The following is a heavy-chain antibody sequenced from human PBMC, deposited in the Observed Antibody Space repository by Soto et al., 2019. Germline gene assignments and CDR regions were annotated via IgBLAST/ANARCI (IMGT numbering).Heavy chain of an antibody. CDR2: ISSSSSYI. CDR3: AKEWYYGDYWGFDP. J-gene: IGHJ5*02. D-gene: IGHD4-17*01. CDR1: GFTFSGYS. V-gene: IGHV3-21*04. Sequence: VGSLRLSCAASGFTFSGYSMNWVRQAPGKGLEWVSSISSSSSYIYYADSVKGRFTISRDNSKNTLYLQMNSLRAEDTAVYYCAKEWYYGDYWGFDPWGQGTLVTVSS.